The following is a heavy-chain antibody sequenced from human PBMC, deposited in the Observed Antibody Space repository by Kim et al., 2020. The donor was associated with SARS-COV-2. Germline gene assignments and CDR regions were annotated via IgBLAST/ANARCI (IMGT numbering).Heavy chain of an antibody. CDR1: GDTFSTYA. V-gene: IGHV1-69*04. CDR3: ARGDIVHGGRNWFDP. Sequence: SVKVSCRASGDTFSTYAITWVRQAPGQGLEWMGRIIPILETPNYAQKFQGRVTITADRSTSTAYMELRGLTSEDTAVYYCARGDIVHGGRNWFDPWGQG. D-gene: IGHD3-16*01. J-gene: IGHJ5*02. CDR2: IIPILETP.